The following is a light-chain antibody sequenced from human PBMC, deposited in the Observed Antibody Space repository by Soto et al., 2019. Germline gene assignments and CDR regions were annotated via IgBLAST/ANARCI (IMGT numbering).Light chain of an antibody. CDR2: KAS. V-gene: IGKV1-5*03. CDR3: QQYNSYST. Sequence: DIQMTQSPSPLSGSVGDRVTITCRASQSVSSWLAWFQRKPGKAPKLLIYKASSLESGVPSRFSGSGSGTEFTLTISSLQPDDFATYYCQQYNSYSTFGQGTKVDIK. CDR1: QSVSSW. J-gene: IGKJ1*01.